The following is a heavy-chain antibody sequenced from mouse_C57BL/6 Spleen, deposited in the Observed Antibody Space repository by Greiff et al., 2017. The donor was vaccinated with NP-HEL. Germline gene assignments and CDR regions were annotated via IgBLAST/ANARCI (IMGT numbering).Heavy chain of an antibody. D-gene: IGHD2-4*01. J-gene: IGHJ3*01. Sequence: QVQLQQPGAELVRPGTSVKLSCKASGYTFTSYWMHWVKQRPGQGLEWIGVIDPSDSYTNYNQKFKGKATLTVDTSSSTAYMQLSSLTSEDSAVYYCARKPDSHWFAYWGQGTLVTVSA. CDR1: GYTFTSYW. V-gene: IGHV1-59*01. CDR3: ARKPDSHWFAY. CDR2: IDPSDSYT.